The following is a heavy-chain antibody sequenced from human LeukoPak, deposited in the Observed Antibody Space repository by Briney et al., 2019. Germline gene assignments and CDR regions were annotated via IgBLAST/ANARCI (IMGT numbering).Heavy chain of an antibody. CDR3: AKVASADAQARLNY. CDR1: GFTFSSYA. CDR2: ISGSGGGT. D-gene: IGHD6-19*01. J-gene: IGHJ4*02. Sequence: GGSLRLSCAASGFTFSSYAMSWVRQAPGKGLEWVSAISGSGGGTYYAGSVKDRFTISRDYSNNTLYLQMNSLRADDTAVYYCAKVASADAQARLNYWGQGTLVTVSS. V-gene: IGHV3-23*01.